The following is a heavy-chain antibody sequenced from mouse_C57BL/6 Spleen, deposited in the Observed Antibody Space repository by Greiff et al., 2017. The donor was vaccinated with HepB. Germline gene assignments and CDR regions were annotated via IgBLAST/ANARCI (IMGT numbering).Heavy chain of an antibody. J-gene: IGHJ4*01. D-gene: IGHD2-1*01. Sequence: QVQLKESGPELVKPGASVKISCKASGYAFSSSWMNWVKQRPGKGLEWIGRIYPGDGDTNYKGKFKGKATLTADKSSSTAYMQLSSLTSEDSAVYFCANYGRYYYAMDYWGQGTSVTVSS. CDR1: GYAFSSSW. CDR2: IYPGDGDT. CDR3: ANYGRYYYAMDY. V-gene: IGHV1-82*01.